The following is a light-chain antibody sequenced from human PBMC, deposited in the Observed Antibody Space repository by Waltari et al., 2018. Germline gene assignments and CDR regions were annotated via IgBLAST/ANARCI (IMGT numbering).Light chain of an antibody. V-gene: IGKV3-15*01. J-gene: IGKJ5*01. CDR3: QQYNRWPPIT. Sequence: VMTQSPATLSVSPGERATLSGWASQSISDNLGWYQQKRGQAPMLLIYGASTRATDIPARFTGSVSGTDFTLTISSLQSEDSAVYYCQQYNRWPPITFGQGTRLEI. CDR1: QSISDN. CDR2: GAS.